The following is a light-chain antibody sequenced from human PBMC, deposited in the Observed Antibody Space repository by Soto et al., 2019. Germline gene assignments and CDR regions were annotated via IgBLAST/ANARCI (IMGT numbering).Light chain of an antibody. Sequence: DIQMTQSPSSLSASVGDRVTITCRASQSISNYLNWYQQKPGKAPKRLIYAASSMQSGVPSWYGGSGSETDFTLTISSLQPDDSATYSCQPSFSPLWTFGQGTKVEV. CDR2: AAS. J-gene: IGKJ1*01. CDR3: QPSFSPLWT. V-gene: IGKV1-39*01. CDR1: QSISNY.